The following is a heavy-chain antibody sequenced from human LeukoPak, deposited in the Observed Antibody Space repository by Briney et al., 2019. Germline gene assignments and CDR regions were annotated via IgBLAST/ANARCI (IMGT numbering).Heavy chain of an antibody. Sequence: GGSLRLSCVASEFSLSSYAMNWVRQAPGKGLEWVSRIKNDGSCTNYADSVKGRFTISRDNARNTLNLHMVSLRAEDTAVYFCVRDGDAYNFDFWGQGVLVTVSS. J-gene: IGHJ4*02. CDR1: EFSLSSYA. CDR3: VRDGDAYNFDF. CDR2: IKNDGSCT. D-gene: IGHD5-24*01. V-gene: IGHV3-74*01.